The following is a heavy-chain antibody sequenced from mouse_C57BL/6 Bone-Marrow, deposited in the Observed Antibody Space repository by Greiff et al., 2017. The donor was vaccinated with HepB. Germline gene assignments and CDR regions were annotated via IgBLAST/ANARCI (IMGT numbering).Heavy chain of an antibody. Sequence: EVQLVESGGGLVQPGGSLKLSCAASGFTFSDYYMYWVRQTPEKRLEWVAYISNGGGSTYYPDTVKGRFTISRDNAKNTLYLQMSRLKSEDTAMYYCARRGSYGNSWFAYWGQGTLVTVSA. J-gene: IGHJ3*01. CDR3: ARRGSYGNSWFAY. CDR1: GFTFSDYY. V-gene: IGHV5-12*01. D-gene: IGHD2-1*01. CDR2: ISNGGGST.